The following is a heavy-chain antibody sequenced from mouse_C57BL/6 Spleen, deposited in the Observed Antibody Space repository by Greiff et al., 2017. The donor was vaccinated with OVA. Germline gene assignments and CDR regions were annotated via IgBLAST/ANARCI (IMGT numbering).Heavy chain of an antibody. CDR3: AREVYYYGSSPWFAY. V-gene: IGHV1-82*01. CDR2: IYPGDGDT. J-gene: IGHJ3*01. Sequence: QVQLQQSGPELVKPGASVKISCKASGYAFSSSWMNWVKQRPGKGLEWIGRIYPGDGDTNYSGKFKGKATLTADKSSSTAYMQLSSLTSEDSAVYFCAREVYYYGSSPWFAYWGQGTLVTVSA. CDR1: GYAFSSSW. D-gene: IGHD1-1*01.